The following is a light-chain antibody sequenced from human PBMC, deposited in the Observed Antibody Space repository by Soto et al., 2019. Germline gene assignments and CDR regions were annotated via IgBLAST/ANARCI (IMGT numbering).Light chain of an antibody. CDR1: ENVSNNY. CDR3: QQYGSSPPYT. V-gene: IGKV3-20*01. CDR2: GSS. J-gene: IGKJ2*01. Sequence: EVVLTQSPGTLSLSPGERATLSCRASENVSNNYLAWYQQKPGQAPRLLIFGSSDRAAGIPDRFSGSGSRTDFTLTISRLEPEDFAVYYCQQYGSSPPYTFGQGTKLEIK.